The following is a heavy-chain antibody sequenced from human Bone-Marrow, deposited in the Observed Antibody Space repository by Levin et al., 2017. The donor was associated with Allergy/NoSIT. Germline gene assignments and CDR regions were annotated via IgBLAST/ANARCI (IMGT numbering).Heavy chain of an antibody. V-gene: IGHV3-7*01. Sequence: TGGSLRLSCAASGFTFSSYWMSWVRQAPGKGLEWMANIKQDGSEKYYVDSVKGRFTISRDNAKNSLYLQMNSLRAEDTAVYYCARDLVYYDSSGYYPQLDYWGQGTLVTVSS. D-gene: IGHD3-22*01. CDR1: GFTFSSYW. CDR2: IKQDGSEK. CDR3: ARDLVYYDSSGYYPQLDY. J-gene: IGHJ4*02.